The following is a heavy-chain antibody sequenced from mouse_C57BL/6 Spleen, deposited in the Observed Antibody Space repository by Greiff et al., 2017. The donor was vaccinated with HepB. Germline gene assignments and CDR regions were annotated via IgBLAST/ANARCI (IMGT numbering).Heavy chain of an antibody. D-gene: IGHD2-1*01. CDR3: ARRKGNYDFDD. CDR2: ISGGGGNT. J-gene: IGHJ2*01. V-gene: IGHV5-9*01. CDR1: GFTFSSYT. Sequence: EVQRVESGGGLVKPGGSLKLSCAASGFTFSSYTMSWVRQTPEKRLEWVATISGGGGNTYYPDSVKGRFTISRDNAKNTLYLQMSSLRSEDTALYYCARRKGNYDFDDWGQGTTLTVSS.